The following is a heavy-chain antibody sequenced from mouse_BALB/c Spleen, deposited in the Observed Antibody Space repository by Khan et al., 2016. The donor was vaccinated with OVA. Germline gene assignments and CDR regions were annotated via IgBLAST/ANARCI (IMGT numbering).Heavy chain of an antibody. D-gene: IGHD2-1*01. J-gene: IGHJ1*01. V-gene: IGHV1-61*01. CDR1: GYTFTSYW. CDR3: ARGDGNSLYWYFDV. CDR2: IDPSDSET. Sequence: VKLVESGAELVRPGASVKLSCKASGYTFTSYWMNWVKQRPGQGLEWLGMIDPSDSETHYNQMFKDKATLTVDKSSSTAYMQLSSLTSEDSAVYYCARGDGNSLYWYFDVWGAGTTVTVSS.